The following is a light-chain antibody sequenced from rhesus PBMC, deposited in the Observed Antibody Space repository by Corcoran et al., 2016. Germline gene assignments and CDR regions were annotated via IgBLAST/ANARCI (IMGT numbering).Light chain of an antibody. Sequence: DIQMTQSPPSLSASVGNTATITCRASQAMGKYLAWYQQTPGNAPIPLIDYASNLESGVPSRVSGTGALTDCTLTISSLKPEDFATYYCQQHTTYPLPFGGGTKVGLK. CDR3: QQHTTYPLP. V-gene: IGKV1S14*01. J-gene: IGKJ4*01. CDR1: QAMGKY. CDR2: YAS.